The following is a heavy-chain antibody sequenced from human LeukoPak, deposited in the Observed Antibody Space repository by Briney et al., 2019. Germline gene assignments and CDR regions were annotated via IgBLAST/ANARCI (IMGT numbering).Heavy chain of an antibody. J-gene: IGHJ4*02. D-gene: IGHD3-3*01. CDR3: ARVTYDFWSGYYLHY. V-gene: IGHV1-2*02. CDR2: INPNSGGT. Sequence: GASVTLSFTASGYTFTVYYMHWVRQAPGQGQEWMGWINPNSGGTNYAQKFQGRVTMTRDTSISTAYMELSRLRSDDTAVYYCARVTYDFWSGYYLHYWGQGTLVTVSS. CDR1: GYTFTVYY.